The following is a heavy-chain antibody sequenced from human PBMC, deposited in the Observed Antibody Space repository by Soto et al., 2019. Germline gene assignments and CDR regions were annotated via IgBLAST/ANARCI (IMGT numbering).Heavy chain of an antibody. CDR3: AREDILGARSFDY. V-gene: IGHV3-48*02. CDR1: GFTFSGYS. J-gene: IGHJ4*02. D-gene: IGHD1-26*01. Sequence: GGSLRLSCAASGFTFSGYSMNWVRQAPGKGSEWVSYISSLSSPRYYAESVEGRFIISRDNAKNSLYLQMNSLRDEDTAVYFCAREDILGARSFDYWGQGALVTVSS. CDR2: ISSLSSPR.